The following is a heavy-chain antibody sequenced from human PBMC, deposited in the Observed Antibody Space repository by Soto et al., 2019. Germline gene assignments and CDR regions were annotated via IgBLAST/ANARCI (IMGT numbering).Heavy chain of an antibody. V-gene: IGHV1-69*02. Sequence: QVQLVQSGAEVKKPGSSVKVSCKASGGTFSSYTISWVRQAPGQGLEWMGRIIPILGIANYAQKFQGRVTINADKSTSTAYMELSSLRSEDTAVYYCARAGSYYDILTGSPNWFDPWGQGTLVTVSS. J-gene: IGHJ5*02. CDR3: ARAGSYYDILTGSPNWFDP. CDR2: IIPILGIA. CDR1: GGTFSSYT. D-gene: IGHD3-9*01.